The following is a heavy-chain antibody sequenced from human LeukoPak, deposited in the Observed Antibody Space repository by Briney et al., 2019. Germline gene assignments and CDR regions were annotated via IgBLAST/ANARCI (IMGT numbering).Heavy chain of an antibody. D-gene: IGHD3/OR15-3a*01. J-gene: IGHJ5*02. CDR2: IYYSGST. Sequence: SETLSLTCTVSGGSISSYYWSWIRQPPGKGLEWIGYIYYSGSTNYNPSLNSRVTISVDTSKNQFSLKLSSVTAADTAVYYCAREWTSRVWFDPWGQGTLVTVSS. CDR1: GGSISSYY. CDR3: AREWTSRVWFDP. V-gene: IGHV4-59*12.